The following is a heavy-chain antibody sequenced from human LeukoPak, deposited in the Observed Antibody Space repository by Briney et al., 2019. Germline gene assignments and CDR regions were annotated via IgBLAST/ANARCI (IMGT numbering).Heavy chain of an antibody. Sequence: SETLSLTCTVSGGSISSYYWSWIRQPPGKGLEWIGYIYYSGSTNYNPSLKSRVTISVDTSKNQFSLKLSSVTAADTAVYYCARGSHYYYRDVGGKGPRVPVSS. CDR1: GGSISSYY. J-gene: IGHJ6*03. CDR2: IYYSGST. V-gene: IGHV4-59*01. CDR3: ARGSHYYYRDV.